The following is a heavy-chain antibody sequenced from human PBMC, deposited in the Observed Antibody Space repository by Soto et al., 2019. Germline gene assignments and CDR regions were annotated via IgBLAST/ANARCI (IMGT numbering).Heavy chain of an antibody. CDR2: ISAYNGNT. CDR3: ARDFVPGRMVRGVSAFDI. V-gene: IGHV1-18*04. J-gene: IGHJ3*02. Sequence: QVQLVQSGAEVKKPGASVKVSCKASGYTFISYGISWVRQAPGQGLEWMGWISAYNGNTNYAQKVQGRVTMTTDTSTSTAYMELKSLRSDDTAVYDCARDFVPGRMVRGVSAFDIWGQGTMVTVSS. CDR1: GYTFISYG. D-gene: IGHD3-10*01.